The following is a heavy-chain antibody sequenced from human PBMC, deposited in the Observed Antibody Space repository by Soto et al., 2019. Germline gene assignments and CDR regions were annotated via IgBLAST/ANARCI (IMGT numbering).Heavy chain of an antibody. CDR2: INHSGST. CDR3: ARDQLYYNDISGRPLNAFDV. V-gene: IGHV4-34*01. CDR1: GGSFSGYY. D-gene: IGHD3-22*01. J-gene: IGHJ3*01. Sequence: SETLSLTCAVYGGSFSGYYWIWIRQPPGKGLEWTGEINHSGSTNYNPSLKSRVTISVDTSKNQFSLKLSSVTAADTAVYYCARDQLYYNDISGRPLNAFDVWGQGTMVTVSS.